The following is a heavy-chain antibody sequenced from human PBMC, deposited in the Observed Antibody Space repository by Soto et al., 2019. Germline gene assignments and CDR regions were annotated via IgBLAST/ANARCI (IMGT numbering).Heavy chain of an antibody. Sequence: LRLSCAASGFTFSSYSMNWVRQAPGKGLEWVSSISSSSSYIYYADSVKGRFTISRDNAKNSLYLQMNSLRAEDTAVYYCAVLGYSYGYNYYGMDVWGQGTTVTVSS. CDR3: AVLGYSYGYNYYGMDV. V-gene: IGHV3-21*01. J-gene: IGHJ6*02. CDR2: ISSSSSYI. D-gene: IGHD5-18*01. CDR1: GFTFSSYS.